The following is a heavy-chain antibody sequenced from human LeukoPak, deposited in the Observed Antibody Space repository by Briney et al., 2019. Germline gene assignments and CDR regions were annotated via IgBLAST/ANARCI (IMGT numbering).Heavy chain of an antibody. D-gene: IGHD6-13*01. CDR2: IWYDGSNK. J-gene: IGHJ4*02. CDR1: GFTFSSYG. Sequence: TGRSLRLSCAASGFTFSSYGMHWVRQAPGKGLEWVAVIWYDGSNKYYADSVKGRFTISRDNSKNTLYLQMNSLRAEDTAVYYCARERGAVAAAFDYWGQGTLATVSS. V-gene: IGHV3-33*01. CDR3: ARERGAVAAAFDY.